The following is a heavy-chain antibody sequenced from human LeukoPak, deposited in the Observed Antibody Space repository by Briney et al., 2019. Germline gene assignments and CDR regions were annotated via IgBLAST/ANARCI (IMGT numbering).Heavy chain of an antibody. Sequence: ASVKVSCKASGYTFTSYGISWVRQAPGQGLEWMGWISAYNGNTNYAQKLQGRVTMTTDTSTSTAYMKLRSLRSDDTAVYYCARETSGPYYMDVWGKGTTVTVSS. J-gene: IGHJ6*03. CDR2: ISAYNGNT. D-gene: IGHD3-3*01. CDR3: ARETSGPYYMDV. CDR1: GYTFTSYG. V-gene: IGHV1-18*01.